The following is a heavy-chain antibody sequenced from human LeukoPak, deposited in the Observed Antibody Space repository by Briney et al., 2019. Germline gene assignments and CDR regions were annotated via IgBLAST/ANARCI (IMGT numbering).Heavy chain of an antibody. CDR1: GFTFSSYG. Sequence: GGSLRLSCAASGFTFSSYGMSWVRQAPGKGLEWVSSISGSGGTTYYADSVKGRFTISRDNSKNTLYLQMDSLRADDTAVYSCAKDPPTVMANAFHIWGQGTMVTVS. D-gene: IGHD5-18*01. J-gene: IGHJ3*02. V-gene: IGHV3-23*01. CDR2: ISGSGGTT. CDR3: AKDPPTVMANAFHI.